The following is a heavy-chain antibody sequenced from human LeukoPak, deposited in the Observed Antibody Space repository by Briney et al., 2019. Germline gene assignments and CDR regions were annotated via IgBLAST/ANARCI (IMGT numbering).Heavy chain of an antibody. CDR2: MNYSRTT. Sequence: PAETLSLTCTVSSGSMRSYYWNWIRRPPGRGLEWIGYMNYSRTTDYNPSLKSRVTLSLDPSKNWFSLKLSSVTAADTAMYYCARSYSSSDHSSSYGMDVWGQGTTVTVSS. CDR1: SGSMRSYY. V-gene: IGHV4-59*08. CDR3: ARSYSSSDHSSSYGMDV. J-gene: IGHJ6*02. D-gene: IGHD6-13*01.